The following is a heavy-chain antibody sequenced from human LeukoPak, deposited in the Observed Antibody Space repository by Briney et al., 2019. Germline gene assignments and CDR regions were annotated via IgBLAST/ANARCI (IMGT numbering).Heavy chain of an antibody. CDR1: GFTFSSYW. CDR3: ARALVGATPYYYGMDV. D-gene: IGHD1-26*01. CDR2: IKQDGSEK. Sequence: GGSLRLSCAASGFTFSSYWMSWVRQAPGKGLEWVANIKQDGSEKYYVDSVKGRFTISRDNARNSLYLQMNSLRAEDTAVYYCARALVGATPYYYGMDVWGEGTTVSVSS. J-gene: IGHJ6*04. V-gene: IGHV3-7*04.